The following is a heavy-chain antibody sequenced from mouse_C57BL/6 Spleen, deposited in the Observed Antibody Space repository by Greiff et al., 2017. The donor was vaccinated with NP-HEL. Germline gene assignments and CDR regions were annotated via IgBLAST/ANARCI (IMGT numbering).Heavy chain of an antibody. CDR2: IDPSDSET. CDR3: ARLGSSGDAY. Sequence: QVQLQQPGAELVRPGSSVKLSCKASGYTFTSYWMHWVKQRPIQGLEWIGNIDPSDSETHYNQKFKDKATLTVDKSSSTAYMQLSSLTSEDPAVYYCARLGSSGDAYWGQGTLVTVSA. V-gene: IGHV1-52*01. CDR1: GYTFTSYW. D-gene: IGHD3-2*02. J-gene: IGHJ3*01.